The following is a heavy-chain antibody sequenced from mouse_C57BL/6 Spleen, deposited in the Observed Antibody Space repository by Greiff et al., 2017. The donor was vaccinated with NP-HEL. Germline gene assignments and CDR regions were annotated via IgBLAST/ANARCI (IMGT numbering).Heavy chain of an antibody. J-gene: IGHJ2*01. CDR3: ARSYYGSSYYFDD. CDR2: INPSSGYT. Sequence: VQLQQSGAELAKPGASVKLSCKASGYTFTSYWMHWVKQRPGQGLEWIGYINPSSGYTKYNQKFKDKATLTADKSSSTAYMQLSSLTYEDSAVYYCARSYYGSSYYFDDWGQGTTLTVSS. D-gene: IGHD1-1*01. V-gene: IGHV1-7*01. CDR1: GYTFTSYW.